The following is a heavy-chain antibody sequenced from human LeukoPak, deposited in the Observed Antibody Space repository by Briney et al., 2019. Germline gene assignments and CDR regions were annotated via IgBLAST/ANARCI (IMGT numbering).Heavy chain of an antibody. CDR3: ASIYYYDSAPFDP. CDR1: GYSISSGYY. J-gene: IGHJ5*02. V-gene: IGHV4-38-2*02. D-gene: IGHD3-22*01. Sequence: PSETLSLTCTVSGYSISSGYYWGWIRQPPGKGLEWIGSIYQSGSTYYNPSLKSRVTISLDTSRNQFSLKLSSVTAADTAVYYCASIYYYDSAPFDPWGQGTLVTVSS. CDR2: IYQSGST.